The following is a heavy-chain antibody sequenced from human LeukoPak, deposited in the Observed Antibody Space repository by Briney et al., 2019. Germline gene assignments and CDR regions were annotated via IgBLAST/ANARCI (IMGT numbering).Heavy chain of an antibody. V-gene: IGHV4-61*02. J-gene: IGHJ4*02. D-gene: IGHD3-22*01. CDR3: ARSSGLQDFDC. Sequence: SQTLSLTCTVSGGSISSGSYYWSWIRQPAGKGLEWIGRVYTSGSTNYNPSLKSRVTISVDTSKNQFSLKLSSVTAADTAVYYCARSSGLQDFDCWGQGTLVTVSS. CDR1: GGSISSGSYY. CDR2: VYTSGST.